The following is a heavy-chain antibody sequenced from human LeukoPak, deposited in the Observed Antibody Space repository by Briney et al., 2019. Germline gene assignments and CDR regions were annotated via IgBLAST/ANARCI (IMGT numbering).Heavy chain of an antibody. D-gene: IGHD5-18*01. Sequence: GGSLRLSCAASGFTVSSNYMSWVRQAPGKGLEWASVIYSGGSTYYADSVKGRFTISRDNSKNTLYLQMNSLRAEDTAVYYCASGNTAMAHDAFDIWGQGTMVTVSS. V-gene: IGHV3-66*02. J-gene: IGHJ3*02. CDR2: IYSGGST. CDR3: ASGNTAMAHDAFDI. CDR1: GFTVSSNY.